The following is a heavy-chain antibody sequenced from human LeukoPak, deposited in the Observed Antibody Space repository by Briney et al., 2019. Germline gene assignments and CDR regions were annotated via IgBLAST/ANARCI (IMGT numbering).Heavy chain of an antibody. Sequence: SETLSLTCAVYGGSFSGYYWSWIRQPPGKGLEWIGEINHSGSTNYNPSLKSRVTISVDTSKNQFSLKLSSVTAADTAVYYCARLSHYWGQGTLVTVSS. CDR3: ARLSHY. CDR2: INHSGST. CDR1: GGSFSGYY. J-gene: IGHJ4*02. V-gene: IGHV4-34*01.